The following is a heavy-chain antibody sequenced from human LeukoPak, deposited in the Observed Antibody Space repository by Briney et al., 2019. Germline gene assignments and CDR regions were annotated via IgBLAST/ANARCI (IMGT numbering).Heavy chain of an antibody. J-gene: IGHJ5*02. CDR2: INPNSGGT. V-gene: IGHV1-2*02. CDR1: GYTFTGYY. Sequence: ASVKVSCKASGYTFTGYYMHWVRQAPGQGLEWMGWINPNSGGTNYAQKFQGRVTMTRDTSISTAYMELSRLRSDDTAVYYCARANNYYGSGSYENWFDPWGQGTLVTVSS. D-gene: IGHD3-10*01. CDR3: ARANNYYGSGSYENWFDP.